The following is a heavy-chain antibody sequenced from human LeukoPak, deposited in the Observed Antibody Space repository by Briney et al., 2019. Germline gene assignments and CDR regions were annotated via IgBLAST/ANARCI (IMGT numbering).Heavy chain of an antibody. D-gene: IGHD5-12*01. J-gene: IGHJ6*04. CDR2: IIPIFGTA. Sequence: SVKVSCKASGGTFSSYAISWVRQAPGQGLEWMGGIIPIFGTANYAQKFQGRVTITADKSTSTAYMELSSLRSEDTAVYYCARGQRGYDYDYYYGMDVWGKGTPVTVSS. CDR1: GGTFSSYA. CDR3: ARGQRGYDYDYYYGMDV. V-gene: IGHV1-69*06.